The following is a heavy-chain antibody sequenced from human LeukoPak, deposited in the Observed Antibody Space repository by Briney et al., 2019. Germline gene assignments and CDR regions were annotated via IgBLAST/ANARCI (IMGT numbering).Heavy chain of an antibody. CDR1: GFSLSNYG. D-gene: IGHD5-12*01. CDR3: ARDSGSGFDY. CDR2: LVSAGDT. V-gene: IGHV3-13*04. Sequence: AGGSLRLSCAVSGFSLSNYGMHWVRQASGKGLEWVSALVSAGDTFYAGSVKGRFTISRDNARNSLYLQMNSPRAGDTAVYYCARDSGSGFDYWGQGTLVTVSS. J-gene: IGHJ4*02.